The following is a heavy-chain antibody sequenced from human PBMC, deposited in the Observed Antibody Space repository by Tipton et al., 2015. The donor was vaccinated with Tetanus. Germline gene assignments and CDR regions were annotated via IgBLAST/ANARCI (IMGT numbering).Heavy chain of an antibody. D-gene: IGHD3-9*01. CDR1: GGSISSSNYY. CDR2: IYYSGRT. J-gene: IGHJ4*02. CDR3: ARRGGDFLTGYYDS. Sequence: TLSLTCTVSGGSISSSNYYWGWIRQPPGKGLEWIGRIYYSGRTSYNPSLKSRVTRSVDTSKNQFSLELNSVTAADTAVYYCARRGGDFLTGYYDSWGQGTLVTVSS. V-gene: IGHV4-39*01.